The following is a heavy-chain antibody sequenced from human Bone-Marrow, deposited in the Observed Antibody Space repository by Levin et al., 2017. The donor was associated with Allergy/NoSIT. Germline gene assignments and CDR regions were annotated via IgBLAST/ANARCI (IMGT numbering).Heavy chain of an antibody. Sequence: GGSLRLSCKASGGTFSSYAISWVRQAPGQGLEWMGGIIPIFGTANYAQKFQGRVTITADESTSTAYMELSSLRSEDTAVYYCARGALGYSSSWLPFDIWGQGTMVTVSS. J-gene: IGHJ3*02. D-gene: IGHD6-13*01. V-gene: IGHV1-69*01. CDR3: ARGALGYSSSWLPFDI. CDR1: GGTFSSYA. CDR2: IIPIFGTA.